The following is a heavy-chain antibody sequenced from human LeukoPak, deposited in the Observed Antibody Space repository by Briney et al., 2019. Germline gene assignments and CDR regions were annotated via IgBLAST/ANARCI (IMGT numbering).Heavy chain of an antibody. D-gene: IGHD3-10*01. J-gene: IGHJ4*02. Sequence: SETLSLTCTVSGGSISSGDYYWSWIRQPPGKGLEWIGYIYYSGSTYYNPSLKSRVTISVDTSKNQFSLKLSSVTAADTAVYYCARPLQRGGSGSYYNAEGLRAASGYDYWGQGTLVTVSS. CDR1: GGSISSGDYY. CDR2: IYYSGST. V-gene: IGHV4-30-4*01. CDR3: ARPLQRGGSGSYYNAEGLRAASGYDY.